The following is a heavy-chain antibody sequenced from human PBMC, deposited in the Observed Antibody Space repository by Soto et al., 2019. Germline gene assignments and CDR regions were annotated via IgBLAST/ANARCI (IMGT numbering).Heavy chain of an antibody. CDR1: SGSIRSNSCL. CDR2: ILYSGDT. D-gene: IGHD3-22*01. J-gene: IGHJ6*02. Sequence: EGLCRTCRVSSGSIRSNSCLWGWIRQPPGKGLEWIGAILYSGDTYYSESLKSRVTMSVDTAKNQFSLKLNSVTAADTAVYYCARQGPNTKIVILRHYATDFWGQGTEVTVYS. CDR3: ARQGPNTKIVILRHYATDF. V-gene: IGHV4-39*01.